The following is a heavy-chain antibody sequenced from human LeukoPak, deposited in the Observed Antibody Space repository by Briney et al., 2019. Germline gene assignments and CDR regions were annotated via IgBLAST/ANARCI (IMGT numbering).Heavy chain of an antibody. D-gene: IGHD1-26*01. CDR3: ARGGGWELLGDAFDI. Sequence: SETLSLTCTVSGGSISSGSYYWSWIRQPAGKGLEWIGRIYTSGSTNYNPSLKSRVTISVDTSKNQFSLKLSSVTAADTAVYYCARGGGWELLGDAFDIWGQGTMVTVSS. J-gene: IGHJ3*02. CDR2: IYTSGST. CDR1: GGSISSGSYY. V-gene: IGHV4-61*02.